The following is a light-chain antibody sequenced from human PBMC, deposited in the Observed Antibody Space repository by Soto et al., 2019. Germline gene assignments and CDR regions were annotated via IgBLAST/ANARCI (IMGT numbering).Light chain of an antibody. V-gene: IGKV1-12*01. Sequence: DVQMTQSPSSVSASVGASVTISCRASPRIDNSLAWYQHQPREAPRLLIYATSNSQRGVPSRFSGSGSGTDFTLTVDSLLPEDFATYYCQQGNRFPLTFGGGTKVDIK. J-gene: IGKJ4*01. CDR2: ATS. CDR3: QQGNRFPLT. CDR1: PRIDNS.